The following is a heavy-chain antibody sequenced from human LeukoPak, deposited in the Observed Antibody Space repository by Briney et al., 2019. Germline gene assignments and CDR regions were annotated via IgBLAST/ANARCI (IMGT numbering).Heavy chain of an antibody. CDR2: MNPNSGNT. CDR1: GYTFTSYD. Sequence: ASVKVSCKASGYTFTSYDINWVRQATGQGLEWMGWMNPNSGNTGYAQKFQGRVTMTRNTSISTAYMELSSLRSEDTAVYYCARAGGRIVGATRTNNWFDPWGQGTLVTVSS. V-gene: IGHV1-8*01. J-gene: IGHJ5*02. CDR3: ARAGGRIVGATRTNNWFDP. D-gene: IGHD1-26*01.